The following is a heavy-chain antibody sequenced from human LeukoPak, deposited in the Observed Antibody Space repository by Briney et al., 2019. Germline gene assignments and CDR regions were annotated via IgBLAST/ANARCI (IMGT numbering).Heavy chain of an antibody. CDR3: ARRPIPADDWFDP. J-gene: IGHJ5*02. V-gene: IGHV4-38-2*01. CDR2: IYHSGST. CDR1: GYSISSGYY. Sequence: SETLSLTCAVSGYSISSGYYWGWIRQPPGKGLEWIGSIYHSGSTYYNPSLKSRVTISVDTPKNQFSLKLSSVTAADTAVYYCARRPIPADDWFDPWGQGTLVTVSS. D-gene: IGHD2-2*01.